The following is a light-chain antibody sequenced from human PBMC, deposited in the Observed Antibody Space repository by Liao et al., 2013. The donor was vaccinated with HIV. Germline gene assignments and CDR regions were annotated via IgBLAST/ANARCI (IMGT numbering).Light chain of an antibody. J-gene: IGLJ2*01. V-gene: IGLV3-1*01. CDR3: LAADNSGPFVV. CDR1: KLGDNY. Sequence: SYELTQPPSVSVSPGQTASITCSGDKLGDNYACWYQQKPGQSPVLVIYQDSDRPSGIPERFSGSKSGNTATLTISGTQTVDEGVYYCLAADNSGPFVVFGGGAKLTVL. CDR2: QDS.